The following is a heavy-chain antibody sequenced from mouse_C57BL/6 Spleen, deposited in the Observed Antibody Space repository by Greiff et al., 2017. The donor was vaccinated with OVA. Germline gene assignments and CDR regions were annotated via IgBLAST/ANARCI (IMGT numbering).Heavy chain of an antibody. CDR3: ALITSVVATDAMDY. V-gene: IGHV1-64*01. CDR1: GYTFTSYW. CDR2: IHPNSGST. Sequence: QVQLQQPGAELVKPGASVKLSCKASGYTFTSYWMHWVKQRPGQGLELIGLIHPNSGSTNYNEKIKSTATLTVDKSSSTAYMQLSSLTSADSAVYYCALITSVVATDAMDYWGQGTSVTVSS. J-gene: IGHJ4*01. D-gene: IGHD1-1*01.